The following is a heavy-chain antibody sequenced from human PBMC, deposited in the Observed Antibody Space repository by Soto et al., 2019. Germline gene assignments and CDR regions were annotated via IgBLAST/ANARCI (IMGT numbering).Heavy chain of an antibody. CDR2: INAGNGNT. CDR3: AREHDILTGYCWTTPSYSYFDY. D-gene: IGHD3-9*01. CDR1: GYTFTSYA. V-gene: IGHV1-3*01. J-gene: IGHJ4*02. Sequence: ASVKVSCKASGYTFTSYAMHWVRQAPGQRLEWMGWINAGNGNTKYSQKFQGRVTITRDTSASTAYMELSSLRSEDTAVYYCAREHDILTGYCWTTPSYSYFDYRGQGTLVTVSS.